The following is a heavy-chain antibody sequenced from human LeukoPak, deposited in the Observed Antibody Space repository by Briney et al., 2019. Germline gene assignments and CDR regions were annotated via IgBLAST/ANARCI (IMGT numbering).Heavy chain of an antibody. CDR3: ANTLWNPTYSSSWSEY. V-gene: IGHV4-38-2*01. CDR2: IYHSGST. J-gene: IGHJ4*02. Sequence: SETLSLTCAVSGYSISSGYYWGWIRQPPGKGLAWLGSIYHSGSTSYNPSLKSRVTISVDTSKNQSSLKLSSVTAADTAVYYCANTLWNPTYSSSWSEYWGQGTLVTVSS. D-gene: IGHD6-13*01. CDR1: GYSISSGYY.